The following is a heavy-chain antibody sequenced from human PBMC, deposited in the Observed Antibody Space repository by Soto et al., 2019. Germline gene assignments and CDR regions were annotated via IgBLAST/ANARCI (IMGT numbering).Heavy chain of an antibody. V-gene: IGHV5-51*01. D-gene: IGHD6-19*01. CDR1: GYSFTTYW. CDR2: IYPGDSDT. J-gene: IGHJ6*02. CDR3: TRLPTGYSSKYFYYYGMDV. Sequence: GESLKISCKGSGYSFTTYWIGWVRQMPGIGLDWMGIIYPGDSDTRYSPSFQGQVTISADKSINTAYLQWSSLQASDTAVYYCTRLPTGYSSKYFYYYGMDVWGQGTTVTVSS.